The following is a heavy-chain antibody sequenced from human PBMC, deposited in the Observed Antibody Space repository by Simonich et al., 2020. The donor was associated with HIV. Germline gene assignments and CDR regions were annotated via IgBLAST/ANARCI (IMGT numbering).Heavy chain of an antibody. J-gene: IGHJ6*03. V-gene: IGHV4-34*01. CDR2: INHSGSA. Sequence: QVQLQQGGAGLLKPSETLSLTCAVYGGSFSGYYWSWVRRPPGKGLEGIGEINHSGSANCKPSLKSRVTISVDTSKKQFSRKLSSVTSADTAIYYCARNGPEYYRGYYYMDVWGKGTTVTVSS. CDR3: ARNGPEYYRGYYYMDV. D-gene: IGHD3-10*01. CDR1: GGSFSGYY.